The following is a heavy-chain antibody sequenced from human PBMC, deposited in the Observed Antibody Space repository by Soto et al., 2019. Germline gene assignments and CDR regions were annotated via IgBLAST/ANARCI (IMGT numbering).Heavy chain of an antibody. V-gene: IGHV4-34*01. CDR2: INHSGST. J-gene: IGHJ6*02. CDR1: GGSFSGYY. Sequence: SETLSLTCAVYGGSFSGYYWSWIRQPPGKGLEWIGEINHSGSTNYNPSLKSRVTISVDTSKNQFSLKLSSVTAADTAVYYCARDSFGSTPTMDVWGQGTTVTVS. CDR3: ARDSFGSTPTMDV. D-gene: IGHD6-13*01.